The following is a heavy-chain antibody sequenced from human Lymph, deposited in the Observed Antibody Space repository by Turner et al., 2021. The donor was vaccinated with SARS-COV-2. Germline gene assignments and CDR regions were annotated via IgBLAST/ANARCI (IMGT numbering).Heavy chain of an antibody. CDR1: GFTFSSYG. J-gene: IGHJ5*02. Sequence: VRLGGSGAGGVQPGMLLSLCCPAHGFTFSSYGMHWVRQAPGKGLEWVALIRYDGSNKNYADSVKGRFTITRDKSKNTVYLQMNRLRAEDTAMYYCARDPVTKILITGFGWFDPWGQGTLVTVSS. CDR3: ARDPVTKILITGFGWFDP. D-gene: IGHD3-22*01. V-gene: IGHV3-33*01. CDR2: IRYDGSNK.